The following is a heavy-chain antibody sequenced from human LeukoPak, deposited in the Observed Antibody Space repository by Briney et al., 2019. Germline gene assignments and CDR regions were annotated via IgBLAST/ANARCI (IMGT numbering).Heavy chain of an antibody. V-gene: IGHV4-59*08. CDR1: GRCISSYY. CDR2: IYYSGST. Sequence: SETLSLTCTVSGRCISSYYWSWIRQPPGKGLEWIGYIYYSGSTNYNPSLKSRVTISVDTSKNQFSLKLSSVTAADTAVYYCARGPSSWYMVDYWGQGTLVTVSS. J-gene: IGHJ4*02. CDR3: ARGPSSWYMVDY. D-gene: IGHD6-13*01.